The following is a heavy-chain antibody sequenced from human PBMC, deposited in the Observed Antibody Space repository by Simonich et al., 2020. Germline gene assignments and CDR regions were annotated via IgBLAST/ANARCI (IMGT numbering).Heavy chain of an antibody. D-gene: IGHD7-27*01. Sequence: EVQLVESGGGLVQPGGSLRLSCAASGFTFSSYWMSWVRQGPGQGLEWVANIKQDGSEKYYVDSVKGRFTSSRDNAKNSLYLQMNSLRAEDTAVYYCARDGLGTAYYYYMDVWGKGTTVTVSS. CDR1: GFTFSSYW. V-gene: IGHV3-7*01. J-gene: IGHJ6*03. CDR3: ARDGLGTAYYYYMDV. CDR2: IKQDGSEK.